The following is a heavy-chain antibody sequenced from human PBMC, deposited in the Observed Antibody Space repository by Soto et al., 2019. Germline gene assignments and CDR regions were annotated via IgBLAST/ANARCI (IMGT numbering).Heavy chain of an antibody. V-gene: IGHV3-48*01. D-gene: IGHD3-3*01. CDR2: ISSSSSTI. Sequence: HPGGSLRLSCAASGFTFSSYSMNWVRQAPGKGLEWVSYISSSSSTIYYADSVKGRFTISRDNAKNSLYLQMNSLRAEDTAVYYCARGADFWSGYTPLYYFDYWGQGTLVTVSS. CDR3: ARGADFWSGYTPLYYFDY. J-gene: IGHJ4*02. CDR1: GFTFSSYS.